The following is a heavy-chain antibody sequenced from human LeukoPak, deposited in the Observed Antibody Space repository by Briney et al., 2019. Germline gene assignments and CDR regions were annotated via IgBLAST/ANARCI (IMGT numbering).Heavy chain of an antibody. CDR2: IYYSGST. J-gene: IGHJ3*01. V-gene: IGHV4-39*01. Sequence: SETLSLTCGVSGGSISSTSYYWAWIRQPPGKGLEWIGTIYYSGSTYHNPSLKSRVTMSVDTSRNQFSLKLSSVDAADTAVYYCAKAGVRYFDSSGLYAFDSWGQGTTVTVSS. CDR1: GGSISSTSYY. CDR3: AKAGVRYFDSSGLYAFDS. D-gene: IGHD3-22*01.